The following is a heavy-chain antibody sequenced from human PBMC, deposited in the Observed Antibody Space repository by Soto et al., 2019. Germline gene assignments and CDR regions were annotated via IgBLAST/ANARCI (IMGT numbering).Heavy chain of an antibody. CDR3: ARGGEWIQLGMT. J-gene: IGHJ5*02. CDR1: GGSFSGYY. D-gene: IGHD5-18*01. Sequence: QVQLQQWGAGLLKPSETLSLTCAVYGGSFSGYYWSWIRQPPGKGLEWIGEINHSGSTNYNPSLKSRVTISVDTSKNQFSLKLSSVTAADTAVYYCARGGEWIQLGMTWGQGTLVTVSS. CDR2: INHSGST. V-gene: IGHV4-34*01.